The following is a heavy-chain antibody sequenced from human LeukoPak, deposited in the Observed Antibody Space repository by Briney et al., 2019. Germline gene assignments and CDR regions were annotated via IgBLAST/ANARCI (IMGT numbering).Heavy chain of an antibody. D-gene: IGHD2-8*01. V-gene: IGHV4-39*07. CDR1: GGSISISNYY. CDR3: AFRNGRALS. Sequence: PSETLSLTCTVSGGSISISNYYWAWIRQPPGKGLEWIGSTYYTGTTYYNPSLKSRVSISIDKSANQFSLRLTSVTAADTAIYYCAFRNGRALSWGQGALVTVSS. CDR2: TYYTGTT. J-gene: IGHJ5*02.